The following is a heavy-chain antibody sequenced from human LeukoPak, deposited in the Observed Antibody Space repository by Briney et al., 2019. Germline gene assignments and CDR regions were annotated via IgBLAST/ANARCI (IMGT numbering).Heavy chain of an antibody. CDR1: GFTFSSYW. V-gene: IGHV3-7*01. CDR2: IKQDGSEK. J-gene: IGHJ6*02. Sequence: GGSLRLSCAASGFTFSSYWMSWVRQAPGKGLEWVANIKQDGSEKYYVDSVKGRFTISRDNAKNSLYLQMNSLGAEDTAVYYCARDFGPPSYYYYGMDVWGQGTTVTVSS. CDR3: ARDFGPPSYYYYGMDV. D-gene: IGHD3-3*01.